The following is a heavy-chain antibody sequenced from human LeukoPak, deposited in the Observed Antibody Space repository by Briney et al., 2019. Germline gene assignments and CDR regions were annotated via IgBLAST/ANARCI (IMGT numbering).Heavy chain of an antibody. CDR3: ARDLAWGYLDQQTQVGWLDP. D-gene: IGHD3-9*01. Sequence: ASVKVSCKASGYTFRNYGISWVRQAPGQGLEWMGWISAYNGNTNYAQKFQGRFTMTTDTSTSTAYMELRTLKSDDTAVYFCARDLAWGYLDQQTQVGWLDPWGQGSPVTVSS. CDR1: GYTFRNYG. J-gene: IGHJ5*02. V-gene: IGHV1-18*04. CDR2: ISAYNGNT.